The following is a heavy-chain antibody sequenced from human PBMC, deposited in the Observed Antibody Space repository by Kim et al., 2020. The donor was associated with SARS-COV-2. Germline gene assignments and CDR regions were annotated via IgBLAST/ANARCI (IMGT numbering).Heavy chain of an antibody. CDR2: IYYSGTT. D-gene: IGHD2-2*01. CDR3: ARISTSGSSAPKASDYYHYGMDV. V-gene: IGHV4-39*07. Sequence: SETLSLTCTVSGGSISSSSYYWGWIRQPPGKGLEWIGNIYYSGTTYYNPSLKSRVTISVDTSKNQFSLKLSSVTAADTAVYYCARISTSGSSAPKASDYYHYGMDVWGQGTTVTVSS. CDR1: GGSISSSSYY. J-gene: IGHJ6*02.